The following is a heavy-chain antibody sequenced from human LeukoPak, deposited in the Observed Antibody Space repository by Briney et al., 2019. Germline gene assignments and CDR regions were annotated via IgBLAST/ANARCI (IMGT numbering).Heavy chain of an antibody. Sequence: GGSLRLSCAASGFTFSSYAMSWVRQAPGKGLEWVSAISGSGGSTYYADSVKGRFTISRDNSKNTLYLQMNSLRAEDTAVYYCAKDPQLEVGELPDYWGQGTLVTVSS. CDR3: AKDPQLEVGELPDY. D-gene: IGHD3-16*01. J-gene: IGHJ4*02. CDR1: GFTFSSYA. CDR2: ISGSGGST. V-gene: IGHV3-23*01.